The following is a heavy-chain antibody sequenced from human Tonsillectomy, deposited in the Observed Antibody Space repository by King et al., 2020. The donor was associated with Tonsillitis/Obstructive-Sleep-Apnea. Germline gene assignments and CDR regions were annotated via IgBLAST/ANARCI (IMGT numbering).Heavy chain of an antibody. J-gene: IGHJ6*03. Sequence: VQLQQWGAGLLKPSEPLSLTCAVYGGSFSGYYWSWIRRPPGKGLEWIGEINRSGSTNYNPSLKSRVTISVDTSKNQFSLNLSSVTAADTAVYYCARAMDVWGKGTTVTVSS. CDR3: ARAMDV. CDR1: GGSFSGYY. CDR2: INRSGST. V-gene: IGHV4-34*01.